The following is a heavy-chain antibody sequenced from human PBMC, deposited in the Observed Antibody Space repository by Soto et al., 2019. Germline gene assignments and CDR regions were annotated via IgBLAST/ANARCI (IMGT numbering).Heavy chain of an antibody. D-gene: IGHD3-10*01. CDR1: GGYFNDNY. Sequence: QVQLQQWGAGLMKPSETLSLSCAVYGGYFNDNYYTWFRQPPGKGLEWIREISRSGTTKYIPSLKGRASISYDASKTEVSQEVTSVTAAETAVCYCATALWFGTQVERWGQGALVTVSS. CDR2: ISRSGTT. V-gene: IGHV4-34*01. J-gene: IGHJ5*02. CDR3: ATALWFGTQVER.